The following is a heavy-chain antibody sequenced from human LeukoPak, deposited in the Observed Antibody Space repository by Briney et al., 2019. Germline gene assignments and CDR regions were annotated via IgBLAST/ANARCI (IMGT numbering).Heavy chain of an antibody. CDR3: ARDYYDSTDY. CDR1: GYTFTSYD. D-gene: IGHD3-22*01. CDR2: MNPNSGGT. J-gene: IGHJ4*02. V-gene: IGHV1-2*02. Sequence: ASVKVSCKASGYTFTSYDINWVRQATGQGLEWMGWMNPNSGGTNYAQKFQGRVTMTRDTSISTAYMELSRLRSDDTAVYYCARDYYDSTDYWGQGTLVTVSS.